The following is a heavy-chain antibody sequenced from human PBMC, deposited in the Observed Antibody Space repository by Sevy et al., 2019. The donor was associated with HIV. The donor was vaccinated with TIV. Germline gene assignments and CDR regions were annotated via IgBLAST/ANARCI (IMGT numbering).Heavy chain of an antibody. D-gene: IGHD3-3*01. CDR2: IYPGDSDT. V-gene: IGHV5-51*01. Sequence: GESLKISCKGSGYSFTSYWIGWVRQMPGKGLEWMGIIYPGDSDTRYSPSFQGQVTISADKSISTAYLQWSSLKASDTAMYYCARHPRSGYPYYYYGMDVWGQGTTVTVSS. CDR3: ARHPRSGYPYYYYGMDV. J-gene: IGHJ6*02. CDR1: GYSFTSYW.